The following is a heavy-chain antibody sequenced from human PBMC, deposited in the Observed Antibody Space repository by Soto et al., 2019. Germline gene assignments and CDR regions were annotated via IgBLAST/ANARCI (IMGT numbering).Heavy chain of an antibody. V-gene: IGHV5-51*01. CDR2: IYPGDPDP. Sequence: PVESLTISCKGSGYAFSNYLIGWLRQTPGKGLEWMGIIYPGDPDPRYSRSFQGQVTISAGKSISTAYLQWASLKASDTAKYYCARRGDGYNAGSYSGLDVWGQGTTVPVSS. D-gene: IGHD5-12*01. CDR1: GYAFSNYL. J-gene: IGHJ6*02. CDR3: ARRGDGYNAGSYSGLDV.